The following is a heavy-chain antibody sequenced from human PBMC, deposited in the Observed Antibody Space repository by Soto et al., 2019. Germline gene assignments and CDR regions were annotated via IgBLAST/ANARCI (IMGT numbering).Heavy chain of an antibody. CDR3: ARGYAMDV. CDR2: INPNSGNA. Sequence: QVQLVQSGAEVRKPGASVKVSCKASGITSSTYDINWVRQATGQGPEWMGWINPNSGNAGYAQKFQGRVTMTRNTSISTAYMELSSLKSEDTAVYYCARGYAMDVWGQGTTVTVSS. CDR1: GITSSTYD. J-gene: IGHJ6*02. V-gene: IGHV1-8*01.